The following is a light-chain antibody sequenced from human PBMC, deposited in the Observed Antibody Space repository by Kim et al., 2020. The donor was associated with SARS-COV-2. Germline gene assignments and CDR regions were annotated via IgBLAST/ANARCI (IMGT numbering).Light chain of an antibody. J-gene: IGKJ2*01. V-gene: IGKV1-39*01. CDR2: AAS. CDR3: QQSYSTPQMYA. Sequence: DIQMTQSPSSLSASVGDRVTITCRASQSINSYLNWYQQKPGKAPKVLIYAASNLQRGVPSRFSGSGSGTDFTLTISSLQPEDSATYYCQQSYSTPQMYAFGQGTKLEIK. CDR1: QSINSY.